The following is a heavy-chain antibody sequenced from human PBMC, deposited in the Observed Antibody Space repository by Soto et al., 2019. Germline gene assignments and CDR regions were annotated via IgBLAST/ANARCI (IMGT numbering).Heavy chain of an antibody. CDR3: VREGPISGTGAFDI. Sequence: PGGSLRLSCAASGFTFSIHVMHWVRQAPGKGLEWVAVVWSDGNHKFYADSVRGRFTISRDNSKNTLDLQVGSLRVEDTGVYYCVREGPISGTGAFDIWGQGTKVTVSS. V-gene: IGHV3-33*01. CDR2: VWSDGNHK. CDR1: GFTFSIHV. J-gene: IGHJ3*02. D-gene: IGHD6-25*01.